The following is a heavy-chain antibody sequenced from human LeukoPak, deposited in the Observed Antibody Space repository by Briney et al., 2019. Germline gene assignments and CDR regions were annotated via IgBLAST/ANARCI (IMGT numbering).Heavy chain of an antibody. CDR2: VRVNGRST. CDR3: AKRSGDSYYLDS. D-gene: IGHD2-15*01. Sequence: GGSLRLSCTASGFTFSTYDMSWVRQAPGKGLEWVSTVRVNGRSTYYADSVKGRFTISRDNSKNTLYLQMNSLRAEDTAVYYCAKRSGDSYYLDSWGQGTLVTVSS. CDR1: GFTFSTYD. V-gene: IGHV3-23*01. J-gene: IGHJ4*02.